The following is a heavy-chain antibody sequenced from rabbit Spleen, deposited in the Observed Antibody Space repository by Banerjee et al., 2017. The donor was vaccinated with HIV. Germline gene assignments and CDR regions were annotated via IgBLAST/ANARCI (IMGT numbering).Heavy chain of an antibody. V-gene: IGHV1S40*01. CDR3: ARVPDYTGYGFEAFDS. CDR1: GFSFSSGYD. D-gene: IGHD7-1*01. CDR2: IDAGGSGNT. J-gene: IGHJ2*01. Sequence: QSLEESGGDLVKPGASLTLTCTASGFSFSSGYDMCWVRQTPGKGLELIACIDAGGSGNTHYASWARGRFTISKASSTTVTLQMTSLTAADTATYFCARVPDYTGYGFEAFDSWGPGTLVTVS.